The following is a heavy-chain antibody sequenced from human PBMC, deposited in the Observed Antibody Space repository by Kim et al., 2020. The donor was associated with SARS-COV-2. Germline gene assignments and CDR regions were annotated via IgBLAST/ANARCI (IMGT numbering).Heavy chain of an antibody. CDR1: GGSISSGGYY. D-gene: IGHD6-13*01. CDR3: ARELGAAAGAWGYYFDY. J-gene: IGHJ4*02. Sequence: SETLSLTCTVSGGSISSGGYYWSWIRQHPGKGLEWIGYIYYSGITYYNPSLKSRVTISVDTSKNQFSLKLSSVTAADTAVYYCARELGAAAGAWGYYFDYWGQGTLVTVSS. CDR2: IYYSGIT. V-gene: IGHV4-31*03.